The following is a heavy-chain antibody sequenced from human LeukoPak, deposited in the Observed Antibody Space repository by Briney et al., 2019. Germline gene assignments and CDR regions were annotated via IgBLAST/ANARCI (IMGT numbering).Heavy chain of an antibody. V-gene: IGHV4-34*01. Sequence: SETLSLTCAVYGGSFSGYYWSWLRQPPGKGLEWIGEINHSGSTNYNPSLKSRVTISVDTSKNQFSLKLSSVTAADTAVYYCARGPPVGYCSSTSCRDPKRSAFDIWGQGTMVTVSS. CDR3: ARGPPVGYCSSTSCRDPKRSAFDI. J-gene: IGHJ3*02. CDR1: GGSFSGYY. CDR2: INHSGST. D-gene: IGHD2-2*01.